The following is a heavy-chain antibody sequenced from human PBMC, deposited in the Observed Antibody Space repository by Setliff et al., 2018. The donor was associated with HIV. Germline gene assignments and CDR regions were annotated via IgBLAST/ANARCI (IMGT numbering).Heavy chain of an antibody. J-gene: IGHJ4*02. V-gene: IGHV1-18*01. CDR2: ISAYNGYT. CDR3: ARERTEVRFDY. CDR1: GYTFSDYG. Sequence: GASVKVSCKASGYTFSDYGVTWMRQAPGQGLEWVGWISAYNGYTNYAQMFQGRVTMTTDTSSSTAYMELRSLRSDDTAVYYCARERTEVRFDYWGQGTLVTVSS.